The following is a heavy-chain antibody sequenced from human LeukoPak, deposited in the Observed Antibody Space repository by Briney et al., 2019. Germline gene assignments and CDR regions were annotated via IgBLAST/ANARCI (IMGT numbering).Heavy chain of an antibody. D-gene: IGHD3-22*01. CDR2: IYYSGST. Sequence: SETLSLTCTVSGGSISSSSYYWGWIRQPPGKGLEWIGSIYYSGSTYYNPSLKSRVTISVDTSKNQFSLKLSSVTAADTAVYYCARAPFYYDSSGRVGYFDYWGQGTLVTVSS. V-gene: IGHV4-39*07. J-gene: IGHJ4*02. CDR3: ARAPFYYDSSGRVGYFDY. CDR1: GGSISSSSYY.